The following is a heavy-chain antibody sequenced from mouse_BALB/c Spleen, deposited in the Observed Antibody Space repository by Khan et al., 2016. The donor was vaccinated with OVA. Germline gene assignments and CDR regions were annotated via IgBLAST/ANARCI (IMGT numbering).Heavy chain of an antibody. CDR1: GFTFSSFG. CDR3: ARSYFYGYYFDQ. Sequence: EVQRVESGGGLVQPGGSRKLSCVASGFTFSSFGMHWVRQAPEKGLEWVAYISGDSSTIYYTDTVKGRFTISSDNPKNTLFLQMTSLRSYDMAMYYCARSYFYGYYFDQWGQGTTLTVSA. CDR2: ISGDSSTI. D-gene: IGHD1-1*01. J-gene: IGHJ2*01. V-gene: IGHV5-17*02.